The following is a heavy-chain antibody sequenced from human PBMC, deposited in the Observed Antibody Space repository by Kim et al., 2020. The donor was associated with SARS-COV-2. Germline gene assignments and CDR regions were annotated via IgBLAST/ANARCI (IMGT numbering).Heavy chain of an antibody. V-gene: IGHV4-4*07. CDR1: GGSISSYC. J-gene: IGHJ4*02. D-gene: IGHD1-1*01. CDR3: ARGLGDGYKWNY. CDR2: ICPSENT. Sequence: SETLSLTCTVSGGSISSYCWSWIRQPAGKGLEWIGRICPSENTNYNPSLKSRVTMSADTSKNQFSLKPNSVTAADTAVYYCARGLGDGYKWNYWGQGTLVTVSS.